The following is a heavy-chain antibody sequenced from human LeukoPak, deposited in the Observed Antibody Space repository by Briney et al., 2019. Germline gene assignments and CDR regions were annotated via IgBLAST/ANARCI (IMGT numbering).Heavy chain of an antibody. D-gene: IGHD6-19*01. CDR2: INHSGST. CDR3: ARGRSGSSSGWPKRYYFDY. CDR1: GGSFSGYY. J-gene: IGHJ4*02. V-gene: IGHV4-34*01. Sequence: SETLSLTCAVYGGSFSGYYWSWIRQPPGKGLEWIGEINHSGSTNYNPSLKSRVTISVDTSKNQFSLKLSSVTAADTTVYYCARGRSGSSSGWPKRYYFDYWGQGTLVTVSS.